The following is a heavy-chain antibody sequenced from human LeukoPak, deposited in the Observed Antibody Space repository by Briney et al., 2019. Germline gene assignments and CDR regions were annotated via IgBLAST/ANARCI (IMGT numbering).Heavy chain of an antibody. CDR2: INWNGGST. Sequence: GAGGSLRLSCAASGFTFDDYGMSWVRQAPGKGLEWVSGINWNGGSTGYADSVKGRFTISRDNAKNSLYLQMNSLRAEDTALYYCARESSSLTNPDFDYWGQGTLVTVSS. D-gene: IGHD6-13*01. CDR1: GFTFDDYG. V-gene: IGHV3-20*04. J-gene: IGHJ4*02. CDR3: ARESSSLTNPDFDY.